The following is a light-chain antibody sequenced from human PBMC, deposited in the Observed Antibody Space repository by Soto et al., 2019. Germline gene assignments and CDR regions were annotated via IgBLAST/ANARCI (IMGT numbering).Light chain of an antibody. J-gene: IGKJ5*01. CDR1: QGVSYW. Sequence: DIQMTQSPSSLSASVGDRVTITCRASQGVSYWLAWYQQKPGKAPKSLIYAASNLQSGVPLRFSGSGSGTEFSLTISSLQPEDFAIYYCQQLNGSPPITFGQGTRVDIK. CDR2: AAS. CDR3: QQLNGSPPIT. V-gene: IGKV1D-16*01.